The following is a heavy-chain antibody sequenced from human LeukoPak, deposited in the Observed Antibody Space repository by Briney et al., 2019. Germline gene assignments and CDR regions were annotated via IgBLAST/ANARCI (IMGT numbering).Heavy chain of an antibody. Sequence: SETLSLTCAVYGGSFSGYYWSWIRQPPGKGLEWIGEINHSGSTNYNPSLKSRVTISVDTSKNQFSMKLSSVTAADTAVYYCARARYCSSTSCYRGKYNWFDPWGQGTLVTVSS. V-gene: IGHV4-34*01. CDR3: ARARYCSSTSCYRGKYNWFDP. D-gene: IGHD2-2*02. CDR2: INHSGST. CDR1: GGSFSGYY. J-gene: IGHJ5*02.